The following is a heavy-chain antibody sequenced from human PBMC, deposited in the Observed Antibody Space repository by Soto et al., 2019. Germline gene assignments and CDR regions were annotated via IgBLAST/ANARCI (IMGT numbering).Heavy chain of an antibody. D-gene: IGHD2-8*01. V-gene: IGHV4-34*01. CDR1: GGSFSGYY. Sequence: QVKLQQWGAGLLKPSETLSLTCAVYGGSFSGYYWSWIRQPPGKGLEWIGEINHSGSTNDNPSLKRRVTISVDTSTSQFSLKLSSVTAADTAVYYCARGRPGIIMVYATRPGGSWFEPWGQGTLVTVSS. CDR2: INHSGST. CDR3: ARGRPGIIMVYATRPGGSWFEP. J-gene: IGHJ5*02.